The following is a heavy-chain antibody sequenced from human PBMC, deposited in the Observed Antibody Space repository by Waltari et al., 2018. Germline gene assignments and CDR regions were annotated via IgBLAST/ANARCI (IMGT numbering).Heavy chain of an antibody. CDR1: GFSFSNYL. Sequence: EVHLVESGGGLVQSGGSLGLSCAASGFSFSNYLMNWVRQAPEKGLEWVANIEQDGSEKNYVDSVKGRFTISRDNAKSSVYLQMNSLRAEDTAVYYCAGGSGWLPDSWGQGTLVTVSS. CDR3: AGGSGWLPDS. CDR2: IEQDGSEK. D-gene: IGHD6-19*01. V-gene: IGHV3-7*04. J-gene: IGHJ4*02.